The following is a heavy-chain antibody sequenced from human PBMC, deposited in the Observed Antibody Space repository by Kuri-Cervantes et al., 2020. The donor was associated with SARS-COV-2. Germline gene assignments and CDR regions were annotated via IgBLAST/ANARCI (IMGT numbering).Heavy chain of an antibody. CDR3: ARALAARADY. J-gene: IGHJ4*02. CDR1: GDSISSSAYY. CDR2: IYYSGST. Sequence: SETLSLTCTVSGDSISSSAYYWSWIRQPPGKGLEWIGYIYYSGSTYYNPSLKSRVTISVDTSKNQFSLKLSSVTAADTAVYYCARALAARADYWGQGTLVTVSS. V-gene: IGHV4-30-4*08. D-gene: IGHD6-6*01.